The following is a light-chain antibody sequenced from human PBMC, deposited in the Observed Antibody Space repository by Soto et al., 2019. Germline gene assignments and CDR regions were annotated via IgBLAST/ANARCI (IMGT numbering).Light chain of an antibody. Sequence: QSALTQPRSVSGSPGQSVTISCTGASGDIGGYNYVSWYQHHPGKAPKLIIFDVNKRPSGVPDRFSGSKSGNTASLTISGLQPEDEADYYCCSYVGTFTWVFGGGTKLTVL. V-gene: IGLV2-11*01. CDR1: SGDIGGYNY. CDR2: DVN. CDR3: CSYVGTFTWV. J-gene: IGLJ3*02.